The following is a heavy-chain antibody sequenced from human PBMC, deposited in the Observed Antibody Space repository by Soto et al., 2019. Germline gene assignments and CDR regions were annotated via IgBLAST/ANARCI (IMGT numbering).Heavy chain of an antibody. CDR2: INPNSGDT. J-gene: IGHJ4*02. CDR1: GYTFTGYY. CDR3: ARVSVYYDSSGSVDY. V-gene: IGHV1-2*02. D-gene: IGHD3-22*01. Sequence: ASVKVSCKVSGYTFTGYYMHWVRQAPGQGLEWMGWINPNSGDTNYAQKFQGRVTMTRDTSISTAYMELSRLRSDDTAVYYCARVSVYYDSSGSVDYWGQGTLVTVSS.